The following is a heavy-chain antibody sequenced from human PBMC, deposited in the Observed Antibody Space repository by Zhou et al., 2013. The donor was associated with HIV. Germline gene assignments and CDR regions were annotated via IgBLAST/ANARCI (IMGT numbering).Heavy chain of an antibody. Sequence: QVQLVQSGAEVKKPGASVKVSCKTSGYTFITYDINWVRLATGQGLEWMGWMNPNSGKIGYAQKFQGRFTITRNTSISTAYMELSSLRSEDTAVYYCASLTDVFDIWAKGQWSPSLQ. V-gene: IGHV1-8*03. CDR2: MNPNSGKI. J-gene: IGHJ3*02. CDR1: GYTFITYD. D-gene: IGHD3-16*01. CDR3: ASLTDVFDI.